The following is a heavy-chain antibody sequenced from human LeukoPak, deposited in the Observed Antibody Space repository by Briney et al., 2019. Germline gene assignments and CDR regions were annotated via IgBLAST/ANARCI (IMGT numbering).Heavy chain of an antibody. CDR2: IYHTGSTS. D-gene: IGHD6-6*01. Sequence: PSETLSLTCTVSGYSLTTGYYWGWIRQPPGRGLEWIGIIYHTGSTSYYTPSLKSRVTLSVDTSNNQFSLNLSSVTAADTAVYFCARFTGDGTPARPYLYYYMDVWGKGSTTIVSS. J-gene: IGHJ6*03. CDR3: ARFTGDGTPARPYLYYYMDV. V-gene: IGHV4-38-2*02. CDR1: GYSLTTGYY.